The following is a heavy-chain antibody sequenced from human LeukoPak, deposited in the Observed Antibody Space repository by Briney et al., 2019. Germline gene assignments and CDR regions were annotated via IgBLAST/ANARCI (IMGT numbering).Heavy chain of an antibody. CDR2: ISRSGGST. CDR1: GFTFSSYA. J-gene: IGHJ4*02. V-gene: IGHV3-23*01. Sequence: PGGSLRLSCAASGFTFSSYAMSWVRQAPGKGLEWVSAISRSGGSTYYTDSVKGRFTISRDNSKNTLYLQMNSLRAEDTAVFYCANVLVPALYFDYWGQGTLVTVSS. D-gene: IGHD2-2*01. CDR3: ANVLVPALYFDY.